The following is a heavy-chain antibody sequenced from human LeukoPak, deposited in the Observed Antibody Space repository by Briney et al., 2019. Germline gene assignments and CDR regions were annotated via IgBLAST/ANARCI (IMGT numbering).Heavy chain of an antibody. D-gene: IGHD3-10*01. V-gene: IGHV1-18*01. Sequence: ASVKVSCKASGYTFTNYGISWVRQAPGQGLEWMGWISAYNGNTNYAQNLQGRVTMTTDTSTSTAYMELRSLRSDDTAVYYCARESDYGSGSYYNPPDYWGQGTLVTVSS. CDR2: ISAYNGNT. CDR1: GYTFTNYG. J-gene: IGHJ4*02. CDR3: ARESDYGSGSYYNPPDY.